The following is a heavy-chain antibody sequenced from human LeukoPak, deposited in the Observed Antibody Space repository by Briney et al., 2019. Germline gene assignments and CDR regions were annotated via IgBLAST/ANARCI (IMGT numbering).Heavy chain of an antibody. CDR1: GDSVSSNSAA. D-gene: IGHD2-8*01. Sequence: SQTLSLTCAISGDSVSSNSAAWNWIRQSPSRGLEWLGRTYYRSKWYNDYAESAKSRITINPDTSKNQFSLQLNSVTPEDTAVYYCARGYCTNGVCYNFDYWGQGTLVTVSS. CDR2: TYYRSKWYN. V-gene: IGHV6-1*01. J-gene: IGHJ4*02. CDR3: ARGYCTNGVCYNFDY.